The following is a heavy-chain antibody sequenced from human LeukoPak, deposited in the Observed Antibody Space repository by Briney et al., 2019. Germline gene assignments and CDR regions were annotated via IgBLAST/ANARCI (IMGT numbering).Heavy chain of an antibody. D-gene: IGHD5-24*01. J-gene: IGHJ6*03. V-gene: IGHV4-4*09. CDR1: GGSISSYY. Sequence: SETLSLTSTVSGGSISSYYWSWIRQPPGKGLEWIGYIYTSGSTNYNPSLKSRVTISVDTSKNQVSLKVSSVTAADTAVYYCARAPTKIYYYMDVWGKGTTVTVSS. CDR2: IYTSGST. CDR3: ARAPTKIYYYMDV.